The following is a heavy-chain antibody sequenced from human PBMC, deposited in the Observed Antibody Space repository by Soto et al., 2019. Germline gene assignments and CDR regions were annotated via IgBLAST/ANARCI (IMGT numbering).Heavy chain of an antibody. Sequence: QLQLQESGPGLVKPSETLSLTCTVSGGSISSSSYYWGWIRQPPGKGLEWIGSIYYSGSTYYNPSLKSRVTFTVATSKSQFSLKLSSVTAADTAVYYCARPPGYGLYYFDYWGQGTLVTVSS. CDR3: ARPPGYGLYYFDY. CDR1: GGSISSSSYY. V-gene: IGHV4-39*01. D-gene: IGHD5-18*01. CDR2: IYYSGST. J-gene: IGHJ4*02.